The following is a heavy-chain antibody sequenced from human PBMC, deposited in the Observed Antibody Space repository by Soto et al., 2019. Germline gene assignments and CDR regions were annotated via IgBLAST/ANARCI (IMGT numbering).Heavy chain of an antibody. J-gene: IGHJ3*02. CDR1: GFTFSSYS. CDR3: ATSHGSSGNGAFDI. V-gene: IGHV3-21*01. CDR2: ISGSSSYI. D-gene: IGHD6-13*01. Sequence: PWVSLRLSCAASGFTFSSYSMTWVRQAPGKGLEWVSSISGSSSYIYDADSVKGRFTISRDNAKNSLFLQMNSLRAEDTAVYYCATSHGSSGNGAFDIWGQGTMVTVSS.